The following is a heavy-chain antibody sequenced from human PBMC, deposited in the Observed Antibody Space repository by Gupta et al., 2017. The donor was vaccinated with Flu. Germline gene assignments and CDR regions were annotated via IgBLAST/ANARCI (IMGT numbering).Heavy chain of an antibody. J-gene: IGHJ4*01. D-gene: IGHD3-10*01. V-gene: IGHV3-11*01. Sequence: RQAPGKGMGWFSYISGSATNIYYADSVKGRFTISRDNAKHSLYLRMTGLRAEDTAVYYCARLIYGSGTYPDYWGRGSLVTVSS. CDR3: ARLIYGSGTYPDY. CDR2: ISGSATNI.